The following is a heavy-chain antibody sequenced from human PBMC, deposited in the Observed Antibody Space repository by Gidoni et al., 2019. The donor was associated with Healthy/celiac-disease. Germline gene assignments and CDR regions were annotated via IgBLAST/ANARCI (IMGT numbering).Heavy chain of an antibody. CDR1: GGSISSSSYY. V-gene: IGHV4-39*01. Sequence: QLQLQESGPGLVKPSETLSLTCTVSGGSISSSSYYWGWIRQPPGKGLEWIGSIYYSGSTYYNPSLKSRVTISVDTSKNQFSLKLSSVTAADTAVYYCARPGQQLVPLYYFDYWGQGTLVTVSS. CDR3: ARPGQQLVPLYYFDY. D-gene: IGHD6-13*01. CDR2: IYYSGST. J-gene: IGHJ4*02.